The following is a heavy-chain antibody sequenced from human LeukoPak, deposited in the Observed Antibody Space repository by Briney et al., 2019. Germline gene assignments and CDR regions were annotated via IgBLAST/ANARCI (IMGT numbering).Heavy chain of an antibody. V-gene: IGHV3-30-3*01. Sequence: GGSLRLSCAASGFTFSSYSMHWVRQAPGKGLEWVALISYDGSNIFYADSVKGRFTISRDNSKNTLYLQMNSLRVEDTALYYCAREMTTVVGKNFDYWGQGTLVTVSS. CDR1: GFTFSSYS. J-gene: IGHJ4*02. D-gene: IGHD4-23*01. CDR2: ISYDGSNI. CDR3: AREMTTVVGKNFDY.